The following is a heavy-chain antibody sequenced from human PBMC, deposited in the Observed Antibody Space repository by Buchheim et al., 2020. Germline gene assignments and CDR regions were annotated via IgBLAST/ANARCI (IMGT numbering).Heavy chain of an antibody. D-gene: IGHD6-6*01. Sequence: QVQLVESGGGVVQPGRSLRLSCAASGFTFSSYGMHWVRQAPGKGLEWVAVISYDGSNKYYADSVKGRFTISRDNSKNTLYLQMNSLRAEDTAVYYCAKEYSSSYYYYYGMDVWGQGTT. J-gene: IGHJ6*02. CDR2: ISYDGSNK. V-gene: IGHV3-30*18. CDR1: GFTFSSYG. CDR3: AKEYSSSYYYYYGMDV.